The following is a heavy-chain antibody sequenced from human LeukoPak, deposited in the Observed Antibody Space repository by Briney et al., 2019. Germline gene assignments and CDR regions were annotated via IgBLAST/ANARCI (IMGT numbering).Heavy chain of an antibody. D-gene: IGHD1-26*01. CDR3: ARVGSGSYDY. CDR2: LYYSGST. Sequence: PSETLSLTCTVSGGSVSSGNYYWRWIRQPPGKGLEWIGYLYYSGSTNYNPSLKSRVTISVDTSKNQFSLKLTSVTAADTAVYYCARVGSGSYDYWGQGTLVTVSS. V-gene: IGHV4-61*01. CDR1: GGSVSSGNYY. J-gene: IGHJ4*02.